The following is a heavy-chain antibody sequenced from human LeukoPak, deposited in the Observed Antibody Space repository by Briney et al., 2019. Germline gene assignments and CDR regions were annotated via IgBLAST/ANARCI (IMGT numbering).Heavy chain of an antibody. J-gene: IGHJ6*03. CDR2: TYYRSKWYS. Sequence: HSQTLSLTCAISGDNVSINNAAWNWIRQSPSRGLEWLGRTYYRSKWYSDYAVSVKSRITINPDTAKNQFSLQLNSVTPEDAAVYYCAREYSSGPYSGYYMDVWGKGTTVTVSS. V-gene: IGHV6-1*01. CDR3: AREYSSGPYSGYYMDV. D-gene: IGHD6-19*01. CDR1: GDNVSINNAA.